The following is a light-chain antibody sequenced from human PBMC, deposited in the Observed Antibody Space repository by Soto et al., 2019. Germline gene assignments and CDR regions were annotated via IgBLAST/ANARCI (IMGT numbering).Light chain of an antibody. V-gene: IGLV1-40*01. J-gene: IGLJ3*02. Sequence: QSALTQPPSVSGAPGQRVTISCTGSSSNIGADFDVHWYQQIPGTAPKLLIYGNTNRPSGVPDRFSVSKSGTSASLAITGLQAEDEADYYCQSFDSSLSCRVFGGGTKVTVL. CDR3: QSFDSSLSCRV. CDR2: GNT. CDR1: SSNIGADFD.